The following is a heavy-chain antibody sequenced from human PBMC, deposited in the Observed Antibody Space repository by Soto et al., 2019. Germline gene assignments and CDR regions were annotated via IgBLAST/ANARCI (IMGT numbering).Heavy chain of an antibody. Sequence: SLKLYCKASGYTFTADYSHRRRHAPGQGLEWMGWINPITGGTNYAPNFQGRVTMTRDTSISTAYMELNSLRAEDTAVYYCAKDEQYSGYDLGPSYWGQRTLVTVSS. CDR3: AKDEQYSGYDLGPSY. J-gene: IGHJ4*02. D-gene: IGHD5-12*01. V-gene: IGHV1-2*02. CDR1: GYTFTADY. CDR2: INPITGGT.